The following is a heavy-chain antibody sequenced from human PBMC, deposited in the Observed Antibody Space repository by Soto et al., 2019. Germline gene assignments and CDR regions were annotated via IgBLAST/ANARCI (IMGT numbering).Heavy chain of an antibody. V-gene: IGHV1-69*08. J-gene: IGHJ3*02. CDR2: IIPILGIA. CDR3: ARDCSGGSCYLNHDAFDI. CDR1: GGTFSSYT. Sequence: QVPLVQSGAEVKKPGSSVKVSCKASGGTFSSYTISWVRQAPGQGLEWMGRIIPILGIANYAQKFQGRVTITADKSTSTAYMELSSLRSEDTAVYYCARDCSGGSCYLNHDAFDIWGQGTMVTVSS. D-gene: IGHD2-15*01.